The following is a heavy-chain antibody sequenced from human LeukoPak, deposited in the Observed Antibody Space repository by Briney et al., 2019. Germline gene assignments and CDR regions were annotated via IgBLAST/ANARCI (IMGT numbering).Heavy chain of an antibody. D-gene: IGHD5-18*01. V-gene: IGHV3-30-3*01. CDR2: ISYDGSNK. CDR3: ARDLSVTLVFEDTAMAARYGMDV. Sequence: PGGSLRLSCAASGSTFSSYAMHWVRQAPGKGLEWVAVISYDGSNKYYADSVKGRFTISRDNSKNTLYLQMNSLRAEDTAVYYCARDLSVTLVFEDTAMAARYGMDVWGQGTTVTVSS. J-gene: IGHJ6*02. CDR1: GSTFSSYA.